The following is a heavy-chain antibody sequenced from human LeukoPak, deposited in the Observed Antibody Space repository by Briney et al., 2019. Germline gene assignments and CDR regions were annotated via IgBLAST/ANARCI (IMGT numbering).Heavy chain of an antibody. CDR1: GYTFTSYD. CDR2: MNPNSGNT. V-gene: IGHV1-8*03. Sequence: ASVKVSCKASGYTFTSYDINWVRQATGQGLEWMGWMNPNSGNTGYAQKFQGRVTIIRNTSISTAYMELSSLRSEDTAVYYCARGRRAAAGSSLTYYFDYWGQGTLVTVSS. CDR3: ARGRRAAAGSSLTYYFDY. J-gene: IGHJ4*02. D-gene: IGHD6-13*01.